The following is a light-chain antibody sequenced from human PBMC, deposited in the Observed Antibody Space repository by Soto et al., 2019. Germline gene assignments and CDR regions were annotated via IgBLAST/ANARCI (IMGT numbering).Light chain of an antibody. CDR2: DAS. V-gene: IGKV1-5*01. CDR1: QTISSW. CDR3: QQYDSYPWT. Sequence: DIQMTQSPSTLSASVGDRVTITCRASQTISSWLAWYQQKPGKAPNLLIYDASTLESGVPSRFSGSGSGREFTLTISSLQPDDIATYYCQQYDSYPWTFGQGTKVDIK. J-gene: IGKJ1*01.